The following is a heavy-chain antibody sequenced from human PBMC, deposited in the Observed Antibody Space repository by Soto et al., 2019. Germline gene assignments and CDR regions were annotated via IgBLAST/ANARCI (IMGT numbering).Heavy chain of an antibody. CDR2: IIPIFGTA. V-gene: IGHV1-69*13. D-gene: IGHD3-3*01. J-gene: IGHJ4*02. CDR3: ATLGPARLAYDFWSGPHRDCY. CDR1: GGTFSSYA. Sequence: SVKVSCKASGGTFSSYAISWVRQAPGQGLEWMGGIIPIFGTANYAQKFQGRVTITADESTSTAYMELSSLRSEDTAVYYCATLGPARLAYDFWSGPHRDCYWGKGTLVTVAS.